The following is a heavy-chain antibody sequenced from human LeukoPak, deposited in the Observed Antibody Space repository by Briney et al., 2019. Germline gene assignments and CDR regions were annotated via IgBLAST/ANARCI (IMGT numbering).Heavy chain of an antibody. CDR1: GGSISSSNW. D-gene: IGHD5-18*01. J-gene: IGHJ3*02. Sequence: TSETLSLTCAVSGGSISSSNWWSWVRQPPGKGLEWIGEIYHSGSTNYNPSLKSRVTISVDKSKNQFSLKLSSVTAADTAVYYCARDEEQDTAMHDAFDIWGQGTMVTVSS. CDR3: ARDEEQDTAMHDAFDI. V-gene: IGHV4-4*02. CDR2: IYHSGST.